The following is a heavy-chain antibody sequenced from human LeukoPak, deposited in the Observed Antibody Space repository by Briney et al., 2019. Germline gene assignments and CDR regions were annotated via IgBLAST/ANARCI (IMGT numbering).Heavy chain of an antibody. J-gene: IGHJ6*02. CDR3: ATSYYYGSGSSWYYYGMDV. CDR1: GFTFSSYG. V-gene: IGHV3-30*03. CDR2: ISYDGSNK. Sequence: PGGSLRLSCAASGFTFSSYGMHWVRQAPGKGLEWVAVISYDGSNKYYADSVKGRFTISRDNSKNTLYLQMNSLRAEDTAVYYCATSYYYGSGSSWYYYGMDVWGQGTTVTVSS. D-gene: IGHD3-10*01.